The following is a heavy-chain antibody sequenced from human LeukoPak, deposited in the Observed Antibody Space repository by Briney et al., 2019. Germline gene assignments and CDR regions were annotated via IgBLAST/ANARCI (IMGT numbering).Heavy chain of an antibody. D-gene: IGHD5-12*01. V-gene: IGHV3-73*01. CDR3: TSQRWLQSPPFDS. Sequence: PGGSLRLSCAASGFTFSTSAIHWVRQASGKGLEWVGRIRSKPNDYATAYAASVNGRFTISRDDSKNRAYLQMNSLNTEDTAVYFCTSQRWLQSPPFDSWGLGTLVTVSS. CDR1: GFTFSTSA. CDR2: IRSKPNDYAT. J-gene: IGHJ4*02.